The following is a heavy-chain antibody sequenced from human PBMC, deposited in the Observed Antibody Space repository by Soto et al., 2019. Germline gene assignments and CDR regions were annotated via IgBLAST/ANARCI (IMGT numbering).Heavy chain of an antibody. CDR3: AMVDVYVTPSPQDV. Sequence: QVQLVQSGAEVKNPGASVKVSCKASGYTFTRYGIGWARQAPGQGLEWMGWINTYNGNTNYAQNVQGRVILTTDTSASTAYMVLRSPRYNDTAIYYCAMVDVYVTPSPQDVWGQGTTVSVSS. J-gene: IGHJ6*02. CDR2: INTYNGNT. CDR1: GYTFTRYG. V-gene: IGHV1-18*01. D-gene: IGHD3-16*01.